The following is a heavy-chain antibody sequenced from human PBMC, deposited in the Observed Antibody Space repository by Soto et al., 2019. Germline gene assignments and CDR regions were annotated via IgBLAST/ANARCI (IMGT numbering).Heavy chain of an antibody. CDR3: ARGGASDYYYGMDV. V-gene: IGHV1-18*01. Sequence: QVQLVQYGTEVKRPGASVKVSCKASGYTFTTYAISWVRQAPGQGLEWMGWISAYNGNTHYAQKLQGRVTMTTDTSTSTAFMELRSLRSDDTAVYYCARGGASDYYYGMDVWGQGTTVTVSS. CDR1: GYTFTTYA. CDR2: ISAYNGNT. J-gene: IGHJ6*02.